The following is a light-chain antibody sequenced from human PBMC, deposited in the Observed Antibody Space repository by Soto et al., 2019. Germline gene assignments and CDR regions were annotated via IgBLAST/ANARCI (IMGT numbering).Light chain of an antibody. J-gene: IGKJ2*01. CDR3: QQYDTYFRT. CDR1: QSISGW. CDR2: KAS. V-gene: IGKV1-5*03. Sequence: DIQMTQSPSTLSASVGDRVTITCRASQSISGWLAWYQQKPGKAPKLLIYKASSLESGVPSRFSGSGSGTEFTLTISSLQPDDFATYYGQQYDTYFRTFGQGTKLEIK.